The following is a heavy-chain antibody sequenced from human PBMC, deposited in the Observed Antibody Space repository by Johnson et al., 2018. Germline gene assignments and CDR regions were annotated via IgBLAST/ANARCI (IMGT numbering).Heavy chain of an antibody. D-gene: IGHD2-2*01. CDR1: GFTFSSYT. CDR3: ARDDWSRTTCYEDAFGI. CDR2: ISYDGSNK. J-gene: IGHJ3*02. V-gene: IGHV3-30-3*01. Sequence: VQLVETGGGVVQPGRSLRLSCAASGFTFSSYTMHWVRQAPGKGLDWVALISYDGSNKYYADSVKGRFTISRDNSKNSVSLHVNSLRAEDPAVYYCARDDWSRTTCYEDAFGIWGQGTMVTVSS.